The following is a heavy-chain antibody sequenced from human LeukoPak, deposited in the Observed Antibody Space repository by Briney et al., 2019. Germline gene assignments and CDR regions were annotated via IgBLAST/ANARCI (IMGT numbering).Heavy chain of an antibody. J-gene: IGHJ5*02. V-gene: IGHV1-2*02. CDR3: ARGRGSSWVDH. CDR1: GNTFTGYY. Sequence: ASVKVSCKASGNTFTGYYMHWVRQAPGHGLEWMGWINPISGGTNYAQKFQGRVTMTRDTSISTAYMELSRLRSDDTAVYYCARGRGSSWVDHWGQGTLVTVSS. CDR2: INPISGGT. D-gene: IGHD6-13*01.